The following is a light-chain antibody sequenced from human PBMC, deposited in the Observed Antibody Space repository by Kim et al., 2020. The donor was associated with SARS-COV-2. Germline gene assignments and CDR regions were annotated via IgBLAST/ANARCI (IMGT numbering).Light chain of an antibody. CDR2: EVA. V-gene: IGKV2D-29*01. Sequence: ASIACKASQSLLHSDGNSNLYWYQQKKGQPPQLLLYEVANRFSGVPERCSGSGSGTDFTPNTSRVEAADVGVYYCRQSIQSPPITFGQGTRLEIK. CDR1: QSLLHSDGNSN. J-gene: IGKJ5*01. CDR3: RQSIQSPPIT.